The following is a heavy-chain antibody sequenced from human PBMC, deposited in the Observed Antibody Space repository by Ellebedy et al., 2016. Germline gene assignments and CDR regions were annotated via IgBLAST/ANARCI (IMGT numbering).Heavy chain of an antibody. CDR2: ISSSSSYI. CDR3: ARDLKWELGTDY. J-gene: IGHJ4*02. CDR1: GFTFSSYS. Sequence: GESLKISCAASGFTFSSYSMNWVRQAPGKGLEWVSSISSSSSYIYYADSVKGRFTISRDNAKNSLYLQMNSLRAEDTAVYYCARDLKWELGTDYWGQGTLVTVSS. V-gene: IGHV3-21*01. D-gene: IGHD1-26*01.